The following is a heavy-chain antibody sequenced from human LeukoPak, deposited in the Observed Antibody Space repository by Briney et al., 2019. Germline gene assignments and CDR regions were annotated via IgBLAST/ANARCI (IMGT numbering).Heavy chain of an antibody. D-gene: IGHD1-14*01. CDR3: ASNRYYFDY. CDR2: IKQDGSAK. J-gene: IGHJ4*02. Sequence: GGSLRLSCAASGFTFNNYAMNWVRQAPGKGLEWVANIKQDGSAKYYVDSVKGRFTISRDNAKNSLYLQMNSPGAEDTAVYYCASNRYYFDYWGQGTLVTVSS. V-gene: IGHV3-7*02. CDR1: GFTFNNYA.